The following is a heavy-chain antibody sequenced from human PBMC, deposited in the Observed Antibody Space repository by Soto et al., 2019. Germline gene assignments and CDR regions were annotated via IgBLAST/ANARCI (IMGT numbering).Heavy chain of an antibody. CDR3: ARQSRYGLSSFDWFDP. J-gene: IGHJ5*02. D-gene: IGHD3-10*01. Sequence: SVKVSCKASGGTFSSYAISWVRQAPGQGLEWMGGIIPIFGTANYAQKFQGRVTITADESTSTAYMELSSLRSEDTAVYYCARQSRYGLSSFDWFDPWGQGTLVTVSS. CDR1: GGTFSSYA. V-gene: IGHV1-69*13. CDR2: IIPIFGTA.